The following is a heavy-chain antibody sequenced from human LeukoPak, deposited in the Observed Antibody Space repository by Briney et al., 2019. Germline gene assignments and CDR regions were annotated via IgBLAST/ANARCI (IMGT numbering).Heavy chain of an antibody. J-gene: IGHJ5*02. CDR3: ASLQKPGWFDP. V-gene: IGHV4-38-2*01. CDR2: IYYSGST. CDR1: GFTFSSYA. D-gene: IGHD4-11*01. Sequence: GSLRLSCAASGFTFSSYAMSWVRQAPGKGLEWIGGIYYSGSTYYNPSLKSRVTISVDTSKNQFSLKLRSVTAADTALYYCASLQKPGWFDPWGQGTLVTVSS.